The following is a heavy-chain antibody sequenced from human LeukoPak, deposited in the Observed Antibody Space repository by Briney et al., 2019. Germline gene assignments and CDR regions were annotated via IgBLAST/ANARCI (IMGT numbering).Heavy chain of an antibody. CDR3: ARRDYGDYVLIDY. V-gene: IGHV5-51*01. D-gene: IGHD4-17*01. CDR2: IYPGDSDT. J-gene: IGHJ4*02. CDR1: GYSFNSYW. Sequence: GESLKISCTASGYSFNSYWIGWVRQMPGKGLEWMGIIYPGDSDTRYSPSFQGQVTISADKSISTAYLQWSSLKASDTAMYYCARRDYGDYVLIDYWGQGTLVTVSS.